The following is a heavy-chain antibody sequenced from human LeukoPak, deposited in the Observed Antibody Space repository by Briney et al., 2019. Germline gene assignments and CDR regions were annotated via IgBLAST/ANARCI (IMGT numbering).Heavy chain of an antibody. J-gene: IGHJ3*02. Sequence: WASVKVSCKASGDTFTSYYMHWVRQAPGQGREWMGIINPSGDSTSSAQTFQGRVTMTRDMSTSTVYMALSSLRTEDTAVYYCARGRHSYESSDYYYEGDAFDIWGQGTMVTVSS. D-gene: IGHD3-22*01. CDR3: ARGRHSYESSDYYYEGDAFDI. CDR2: INPSGDST. V-gene: IGHV1-46*01. CDR1: GDTFTSYY.